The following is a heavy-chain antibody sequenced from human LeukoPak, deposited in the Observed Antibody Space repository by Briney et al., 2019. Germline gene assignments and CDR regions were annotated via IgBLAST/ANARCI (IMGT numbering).Heavy chain of an antibody. CDR1: GGSFSGYY. Sequence: PSETLSLTCAVYGGSFSGYYWSWIHQPPGKGLEWIGEINRSGSTNYNPSLKSRVTISVDTSKNQFSLNLSSVTAADTAVYYCARGAAAAGKRRDNWFDPWGQGTLVTVSS. D-gene: IGHD6-13*01. CDR3: ARGAAAAGKRRDNWFDP. CDR2: INRSGST. J-gene: IGHJ5*02. V-gene: IGHV4-34*01.